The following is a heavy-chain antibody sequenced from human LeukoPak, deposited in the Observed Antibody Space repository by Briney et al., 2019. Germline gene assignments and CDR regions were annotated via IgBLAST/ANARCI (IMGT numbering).Heavy chain of an antibody. Sequence: PGGSLRLSCAASGFTFSSYWMSWVRQAPGKGLEWVAVISYDGSNKYYADSVKGRFTISRDNSKNTLYLQMNSLRAEDTAVYYCAKKAKSNSPYYYYYGMDVWGQGTTVTVSS. J-gene: IGHJ6*02. CDR3: AKKAKSNSPYYYYYGMDV. CDR1: GFTFSSYW. V-gene: IGHV3-30*18. D-gene: IGHD4-11*01. CDR2: ISYDGSNK.